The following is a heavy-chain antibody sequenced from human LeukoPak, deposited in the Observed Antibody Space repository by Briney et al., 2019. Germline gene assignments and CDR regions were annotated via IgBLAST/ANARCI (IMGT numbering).Heavy chain of an antibody. V-gene: IGHV3-15*01. CDR3: AKDKYSPNINNWFDP. D-gene: IGHD5-18*01. J-gene: IGHJ5*02. CDR1: GFTFSNAW. CDR2: IKSKTDGCTT. Sequence: PGGSLRLSCAASGFTFSNAWMSWVRQAPGKGLEWVGRIKSKTDGCTTDYAAPVKGRFTISRDDSKNTLYLQRNSLRAEDTDVYYCAKDKYSPNINNWFDPWGQGTLVTVSS.